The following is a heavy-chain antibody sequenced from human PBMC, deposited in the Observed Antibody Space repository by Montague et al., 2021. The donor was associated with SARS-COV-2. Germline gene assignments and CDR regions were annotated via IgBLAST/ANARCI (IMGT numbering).Heavy chain of an antibody. J-gene: IGHJ6*03. Sequence: SETLSLTCAVSGGSFSGDYWSWIRQPPGKGLEWIGEINNSGSTNYNPSLKSRVTISVDTSKNQFSLKLHSVTAAATAVYYCARGRIEVSMIVVVLSGAYYYMDVWGKGTTVTVSS. V-gene: IGHV4-34*01. CDR3: ARGRIEVSMIVVVLSGAYYYMDV. D-gene: IGHD3-22*01. CDR1: GGSFSGDY. CDR2: INNSGST.